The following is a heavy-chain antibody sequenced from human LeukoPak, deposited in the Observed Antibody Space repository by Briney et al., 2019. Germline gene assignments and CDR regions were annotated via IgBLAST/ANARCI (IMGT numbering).Heavy chain of an antibody. Sequence: GGSLRLSCAASGFTFSTYAMSWVRQAPGKGLEWVSSISGSGGTTYYADSVKGRFTISRDNSKNTLYLQMNSLRAEDTAVYYCARDFGYGSGSYGVNWGQGTLVTVSS. CDR3: ARDFGYGSGSYGVN. D-gene: IGHD3-10*01. V-gene: IGHV3-23*01. J-gene: IGHJ4*02. CDR2: ISGSGGTT. CDR1: GFTFSTYA.